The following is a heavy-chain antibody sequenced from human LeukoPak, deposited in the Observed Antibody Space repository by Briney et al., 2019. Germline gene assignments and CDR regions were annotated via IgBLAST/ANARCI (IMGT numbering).Heavy chain of an antibody. CDR2: IYYSGST. Sequence: SETLSLTCTVSGGSISSYYWSWIRQPPGKGLEWIGYIYYSGSTNYNPSLKSRVTMSVDTSKNQFSLKLSSVTAADTAVYYCARDRFAFGGVHWAFDIWGQGTMVTVSS. V-gene: IGHV4-59*12. J-gene: IGHJ3*02. D-gene: IGHD3-16*01. CDR1: GGSISSYY. CDR3: ARDRFAFGGVHWAFDI.